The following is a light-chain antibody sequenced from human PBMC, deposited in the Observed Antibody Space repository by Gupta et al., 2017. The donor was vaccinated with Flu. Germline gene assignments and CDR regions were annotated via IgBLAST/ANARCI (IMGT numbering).Light chain of an antibody. CDR1: SPNGGSNY. Sequence: RVTISCSGSSPNGGSNYVYWYQQLPGKAPKLRIYRNNQRASGVPDRFSGSKSGTSASLTIXGXRSEDEXYYYWATWDDSISVWVFGGGTKVTGL. J-gene: IGLJ3*02. CDR2: RNN. CDR3: ATWDDSISVWV. V-gene: IGLV1-47*01.